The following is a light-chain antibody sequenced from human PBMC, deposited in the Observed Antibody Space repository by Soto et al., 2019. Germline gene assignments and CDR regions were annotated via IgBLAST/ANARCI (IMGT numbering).Light chain of an antibody. CDR3: QQYNNWLT. CDR1: QSVSSTY. CDR2: GAS. V-gene: IGKV3-20*01. Sequence: EIVMTQSPATLSVSPGERATLSCRASQSVSSTYLAWYQQKPGQAPRLLIYGASSRATGIPDRFSGSGSGTDFTLTISRLEPEDFAVYYCQQYNNWLTFGGGTKVDIK. J-gene: IGKJ4*01.